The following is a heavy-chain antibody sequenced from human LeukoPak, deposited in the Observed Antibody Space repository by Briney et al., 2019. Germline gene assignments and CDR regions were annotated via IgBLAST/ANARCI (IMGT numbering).Heavy chain of an antibody. V-gene: IGHV3-30*18. Sequence: GGSLRLSCAASGFTFSSYGMHWVRQAPGKGLEWVAVISYDGSNKYYADSVKGRFTISRDNSKNTLYLQMNSLRAEDTAVYYCAKDPGSKWELLRGAQADYWGQGTLVTVSS. D-gene: IGHD1-26*01. CDR1: GFTFSSYG. CDR2: ISYDGSNK. CDR3: AKDPGSKWELLRGAQADY. J-gene: IGHJ4*02.